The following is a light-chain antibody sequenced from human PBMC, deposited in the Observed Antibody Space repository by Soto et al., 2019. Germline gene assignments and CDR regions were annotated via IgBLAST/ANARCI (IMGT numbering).Light chain of an antibody. Sequence: IQMTQSPSSLSASVGDRVTITCRASRSISSYLNWYQQKPGKAPKLLIYAASSLQSGVPSRFSGSRSGPEFTLTINSLQSEDFAIYYCQPYNNWPLTFGGGTKVDIK. CDR1: RSISSY. J-gene: IGKJ4*01. CDR3: QPYNNWPLT. V-gene: IGKV1-39*01. CDR2: AAS.